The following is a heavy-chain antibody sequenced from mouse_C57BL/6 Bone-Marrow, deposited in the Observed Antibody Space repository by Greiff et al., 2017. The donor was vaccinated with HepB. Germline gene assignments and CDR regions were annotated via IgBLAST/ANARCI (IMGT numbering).Heavy chain of an antibody. CDR1: GYTFTSYD. V-gene: IGHV1-85*01. Sequence: VQLKESGPELVKPGASVKLSCKASGYTFTSYDINWVKQRPGQGLEWIGWIYPRDGSTKYNEKFKGKATLTVDTSSSTAYMELHSLTSEDSAVYFCARSGYDYDVAYWGQGTLVTVSA. J-gene: IGHJ3*01. CDR2: IYPRDGST. CDR3: ARSGYDYDVAY. D-gene: IGHD2-4*01.